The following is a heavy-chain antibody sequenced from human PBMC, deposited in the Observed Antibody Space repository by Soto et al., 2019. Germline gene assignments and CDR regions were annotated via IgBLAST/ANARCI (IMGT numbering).Heavy chain of an antibody. D-gene: IGHD3-3*01. V-gene: IGHV1-8*01. CDR1: GYTFTTYD. CDR3: ARGWDYAFWSGLNWFDP. Sequence: QVQLVQSGAEVQKPGASVKVSCKASGYTFTTYDINWVRQATGQGLEWMGWMNPNSGDTGYAEKFQGRVTMTRHTAINPAYMELSSLTSADTAVYYCARGWDYAFWSGLNWFDPWGQGTLVTVSS. CDR2: MNPNSGDT. J-gene: IGHJ5*02.